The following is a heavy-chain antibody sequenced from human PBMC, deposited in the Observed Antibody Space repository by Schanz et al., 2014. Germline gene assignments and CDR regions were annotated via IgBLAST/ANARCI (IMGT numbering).Heavy chain of an antibody. V-gene: IGHV3-7*01. D-gene: IGHD2-21*02. Sequence: VQLVESGGGLVQPGGSVRLSCGASGFSFSTHWMAWVRQAPGKGLEWVANIGDDGADKYYLDSVRGRFTISRDNTKNFLHLEMNNLRAEDTAVYYCARDLNRCGGDCYSGCGQGTLVTVSS. CDR2: IGDDGADK. CDR1: GFSFSTHW. J-gene: IGHJ4*02. CDR3: ARDLNRCGGDCYSG.